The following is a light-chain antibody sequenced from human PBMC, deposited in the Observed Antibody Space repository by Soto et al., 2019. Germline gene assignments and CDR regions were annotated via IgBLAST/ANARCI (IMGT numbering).Light chain of an antibody. Sequence: DIQMTQSPSSLSASVGDRITIACRTSQRISSYLHWYQHKPGKAPTLLISRVSSLQSGVPSRFSGSGSGTEFTLTISSLQPEDFATDYCQQSYNIPYTFGQGTKLEIK. CDR3: QQSYNIPYT. CDR2: RVS. CDR1: QRISSY. J-gene: IGKJ2*01. V-gene: IGKV1-39*01.